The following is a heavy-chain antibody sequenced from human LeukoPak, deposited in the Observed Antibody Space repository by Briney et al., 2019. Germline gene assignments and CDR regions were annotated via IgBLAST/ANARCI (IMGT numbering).Heavy chain of an antibody. CDR3: ARKRLRGRQGFDY. Sequence: ASVKVSCKASGYTFTSYYMHWARQAPGQGLGWMGIINPSGGSTSHAQKFQGRVTMTRDTSTSTVYMELSSLRSEDTAVYYCARKRLRGRQGFDYWGQGTLVTVSS. J-gene: IGHJ4*02. CDR1: GYTFTSYY. D-gene: IGHD6-25*01. CDR2: INPSGGST. V-gene: IGHV1-46*01.